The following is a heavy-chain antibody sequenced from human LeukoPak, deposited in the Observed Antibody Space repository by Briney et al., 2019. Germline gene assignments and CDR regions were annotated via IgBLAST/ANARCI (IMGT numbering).Heavy chain of an antibody. CDR2: ISGSGGST. J-gene: IGHJ3*01. D-gene: IGHD2-2*01. V-gene: IGHV3-23*01. Sequence: PGGSLRLSCAASGFTFSGFVISWVRQAPGKGPQWVADISGSGGSTYYADSVKGRFSVSRDNSKNMVYLELNSLRAEDTAVYHCAKNHEHGRYAGFDFWAEGALVAVSS. CDR1: GFTFSGFV. CDR3: AKNHEHGRYAGFDF.